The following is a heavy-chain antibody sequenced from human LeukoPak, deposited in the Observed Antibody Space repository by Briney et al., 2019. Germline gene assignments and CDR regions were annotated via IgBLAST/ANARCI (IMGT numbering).Heavy chain of an antibody. Sequence: SETLSLTCTVSGGSISSSSYYWSWIRQPPGKGLEWIGEINHSGSTNYNPSLKSRVTISVDTSKNQFSLKLSSVTAADTAVYYCARNGDFAVVVPAAYTQFDYWGQGTLVTVSS. J-gene: IGHJ4*02. CDR1: GGSISSSSYY. V-gene: IGHV4-39*07. D-gene: IGHD2-2*01. CDR3: ARNGDFAVVVPAAYTQFDY. CDR2: INHSGST.